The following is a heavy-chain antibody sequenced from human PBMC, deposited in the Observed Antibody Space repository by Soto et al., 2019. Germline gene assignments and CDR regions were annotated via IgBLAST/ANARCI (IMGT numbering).Heavy chain of an antibody. J-gene: IGHJ4*02. V-gene: IGHV3-11*01. Sequence: GGSLRLSCAASGFTFSDYYMSWIRQAPGKGLEWVSYISSSGSTIYYADSVKGRFTISRDNAKNSLYLQMNSLRAEDTAVYYCAREVVVAATTLGGFDYWGQGTLVTVSS. D-gene: IGHD2-15*01. CDR1: GFTFSDYY. CDR3: AREVVVAATTLGGFDY. CDR2: ISSSGSTI.